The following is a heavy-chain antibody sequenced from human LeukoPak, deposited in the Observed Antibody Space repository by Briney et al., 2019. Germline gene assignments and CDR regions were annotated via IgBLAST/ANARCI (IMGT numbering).Heavy chain of an antibody. V-gene: IGHV1-2*02. CDR1: GYTFTGYY. D-gene: IGHD6-13*01. CDR3: ARTSGYSSSWYYFDY. J-gene: IGHJ4*02. Sequence: ASVKVSCKASGYTFTGYYMHWVRQAPGQGLEWMGWINPNSADTNYAQKFQGRVTMTRDTPISTAYMELSRLRSDDTAVYYCARTSGYSSSWYYFDYWGQGTLVTVSS. CDR2: INPNSADT.